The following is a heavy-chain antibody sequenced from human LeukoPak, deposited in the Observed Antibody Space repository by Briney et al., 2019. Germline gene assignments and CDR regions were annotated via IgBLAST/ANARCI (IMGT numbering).Heavy chain of an antibody. D-gene: IGHD3-10*01. Sequence: ASVKVSCKASGYTFTGYYMHWVRQAPGQGLEWMGWINPNSGGTNYAQKFQGRVTMTRDTSTSTAYMELRSLRSDDTAVYYCARDSSWFGEFVVDYWGQGTLVTVSS. CDR2: INPNSGGT. V-gene: IGHV1-2*02. J-gene: IGHJ4*02. CDR3: ARDSSWFGEFVVDY. CDR1: GYTFTGYY.